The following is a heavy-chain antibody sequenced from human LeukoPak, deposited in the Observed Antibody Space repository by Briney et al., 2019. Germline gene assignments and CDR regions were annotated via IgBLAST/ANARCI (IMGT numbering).Heavy chain of an antibody. CDR2: INPNHGDT. V-gene: IGHV1-2*02. Sequence: ASVKVSCKASGYTFTGYYMHWVRRAPGQGLEWMRWINPNHGDTNYAQKFQDRVSMTRDTSISTAYMELSRLRSDDTAVYYCARDIGSEVVVAATLGWFDPWGQGTLVTVSS. CDR3: ARDIGSEVVVAATLGWFDP. D-gene: IGHD2-15*01. J-gene: IGHJ5*02. CDR1: GYTFTGYY.